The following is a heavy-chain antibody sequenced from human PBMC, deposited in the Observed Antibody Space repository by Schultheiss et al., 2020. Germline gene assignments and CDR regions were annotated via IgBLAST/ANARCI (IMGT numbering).Heavy chain of an antibody. CDR1: GFTFNTYA. V-gene: IGHV3-30*04. Sequence: GGSLRLSCAASGFTFNTYAMHWVRQAPGKGLEWVASIPYAETNKNYADSVRGRFTLSRDNSKNTLYLHMSSLRDDDTAVYYCARRFCSGGNCYIDYWGQGTLVTVSS. J-gene: IGHJ4*03. CDR3: ARRFCSGGNCYIDY. CDR2: IPYAETNK. D-gene: IGHD2-15*01.